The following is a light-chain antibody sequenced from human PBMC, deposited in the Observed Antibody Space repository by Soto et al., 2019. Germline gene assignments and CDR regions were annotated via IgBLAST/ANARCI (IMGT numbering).Light chain of an antibody. CDR3: QKYNSDPLT. V-gene: IGKV1-27*01. Sequence: DSQVIQSPSPLSASVGDRFTLTCPAILPISNYLAWYQQKPGKIPNLLIYAASTLQAGVPSRFSGSGSGTDFTLTISSLQPEDVAPYYCQKYNSDPLTFGGGTKVDIK. J-gene: IGKJ4*01. CDR2: AAS. CDR1: LPISNY.